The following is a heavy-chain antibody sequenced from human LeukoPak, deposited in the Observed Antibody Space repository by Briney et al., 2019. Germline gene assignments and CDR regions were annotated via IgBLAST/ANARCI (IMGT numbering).Heavy chain of an antibody. CDR3: ARVQNPRIWSGYYDYFDY. CDR2: IYYSGST. CDR1: GGSLSSYY. Sequence: SETLSLTCTVSGGSLSSYYWSWIRQPPGKGLEWIGYIYYSGSTNYNPSPKSRVTISVDTSNNQSSLKLSSVTAADTDVYYCARVQNPRIWSGYYDYFDYWGQGTLVTVSS. V-gene: IGHV4-59*12. D-gene: IGHD3-3*01. J-gene: IGHJ4*02.